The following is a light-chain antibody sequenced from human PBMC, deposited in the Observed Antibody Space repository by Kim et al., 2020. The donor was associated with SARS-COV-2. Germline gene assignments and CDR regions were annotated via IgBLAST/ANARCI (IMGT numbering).Light chain of an antibody. CDR2: NND. CDR1: RSNSGSNA. CDR3: AVWDDSLNGWV. J-gene: IGLJ3*02. V-gene: IGLV1-44*01. Sequence: GQKGTISCSARRSNSGSNAVNWYQQLPGTTPKHRINNNDKRPSGGPDRLSGFKSGTSASLAISGLRSDDDSDYYCAVWDDSLNGWVFGGGTQLTVL.